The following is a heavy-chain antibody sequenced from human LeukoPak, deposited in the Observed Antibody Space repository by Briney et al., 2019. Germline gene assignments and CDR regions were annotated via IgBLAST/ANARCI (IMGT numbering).Heavy chain of an antibody. J-gene: IGHJ3*02. D-gene: IGHD2/OR15-2a*01. CDR1: GFTPFNFP. CDR2: IRSDGTI. V-gene: IGHV3-69-1*01. CDR3: ARDNIWAFDI. Sequence: PGGSLRLSCEASGFTPFNFPMNWVRKAPGKGLEWVSHIRSDGTITYADSVKGRFTISRDDAKTSVYLQLNSLRDEDTAIYYCARDNIWAFDIWGQGTMVTVSS.